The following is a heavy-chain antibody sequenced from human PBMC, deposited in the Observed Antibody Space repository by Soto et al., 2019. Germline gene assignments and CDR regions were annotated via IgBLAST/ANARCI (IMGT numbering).Heavy chain of an antibody. D-gene: IGHD3-10*01. CDR1: AGTITAYH. Sequence: ETMSLTCVVSAGTITAYHWNWRRQSPGTGLEWIGYIYYSGSTNYNPSLKSRVTISVDTSKNQISLKLKSVTAADTAVYYCARDKDIWLRGGGFDPWGQGVLVTVSS. CDR2: IYYSGST. J-gene: IGHJ5*02. V-gene: IGHV4-59*01. CDR3: ARDKDIWLRGGGFDP.